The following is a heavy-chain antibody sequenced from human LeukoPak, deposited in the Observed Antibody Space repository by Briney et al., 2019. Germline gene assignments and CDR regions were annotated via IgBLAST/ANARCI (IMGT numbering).Heavy chain of an antibody. CDR1: GGSFSGYY. V-gene: IGHV4-34*01. D-gene: IGHD6-19*01. CDR2: INHSGST. J-gene: IGHJ4*02. Sequence: SETLSLTCAVYGGSFSGYYWSWIRQPPGKGLEWIGEINHSGSTNYNPSLKSRVTISVDTSKNQFSLELSSVTAADTAVYYCARRSSGSFDYWGQGTLVTVSS. CDR3: ARRSSGSFDY.